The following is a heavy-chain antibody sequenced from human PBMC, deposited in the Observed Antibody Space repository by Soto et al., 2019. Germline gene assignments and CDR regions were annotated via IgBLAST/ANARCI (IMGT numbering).Heavy chain of an antibody. CDR2: IYYSGST. CDR3: ARLYFISPSCYHPFDY. D-gene: IGHD2-2*01. J-gene: IGHJ4*02. V-gene: IGHV4-30-4*01. Sequence: SETLSLTCTVSGGSISSGDYYWSWIRQPPGKGLEWIGYIYYSGSTYYNPSLKSRVTISVDTSKNQFSLKLSSVTAADTAVYYCARLYFISPSCYHPFDYGRRETRDTVSS. CDR1: GGSISSGDYY.